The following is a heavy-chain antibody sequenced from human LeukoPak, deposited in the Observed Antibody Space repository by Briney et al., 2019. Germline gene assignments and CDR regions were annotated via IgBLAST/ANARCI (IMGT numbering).Heavy chain of an antibody. V-gene: IGHV3-23*01. CDR3: AKRRGIVGATPFDY. Sequence: PGGSLRLSCAASGFTFSSYAVSWVRQAPGKGLEWVSAISGSGGSTYYADSVKGRFTISRDNSKNTLYLQMNSLRAEDTAVYYCAKRRGIVGATPFDYWGQGTLVTVSS. J-gene: IGHJ4*02. D-gene: IGHD1-26*01. CDR1: GFTFSSYA. CDR2: ISGSGGST.